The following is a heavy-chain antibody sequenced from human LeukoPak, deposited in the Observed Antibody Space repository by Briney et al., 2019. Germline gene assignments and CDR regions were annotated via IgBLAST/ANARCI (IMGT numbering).Heavy chain of an antibody. CDR2: INPGGGT. CDR3: ARDGGGALGY. Sequence: GGSLRLSCAASRFSVSSNYMNWVRQAPGKGLEWVSVINPGGGTNYADSVKGRFTISRDNSKNTLYLQMNSPRAEDTALYYCARDGGGALGYWGQGTLLTVSS. V-gene: IGHV3-53*01. J-gene: IGHJ4*02. CDR1: RFSVSSNY. D-gene: IGHD3-16*01.